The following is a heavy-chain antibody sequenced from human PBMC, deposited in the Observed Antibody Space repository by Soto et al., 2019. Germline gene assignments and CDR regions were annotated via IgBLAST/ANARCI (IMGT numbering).Heavy chain of an antibody. CDR3: ARSIGGYDPYYHYYGMDV. D-gene: IGHD5-12*01. Sequence: ASVKVSCKASGYTFTGYYMHWVRQAPGQGLEWMGWINPNSGGTNYAQKFQGRVTMTRDTSISTAYMELSRLRSDDTAVYYCARSIGGYDPYYHYYGMDVWGQGTTVTVSS. CDR2: INPNSGGT. V-gene: IGHV1-2*02. CDR1: GYTFTGYY. J-gene: IGHJ6*02.